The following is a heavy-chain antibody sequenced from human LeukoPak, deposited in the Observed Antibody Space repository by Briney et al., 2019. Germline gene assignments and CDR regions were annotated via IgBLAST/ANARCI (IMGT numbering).Heavy chain of an antibody. D-gene: IGHD6-13*01. CDR2: IYTSGST. J-gene: IGHJ6*03. CDR1: GGSISSGSYY. Sequence: SQTLSLTCTVSGGSISSGSYYWGWLRQPAGKGLEWIGRIYTSGSTNYNPSLKSRVTMSVDTSKNQFSLKLSSVTAADTAVYYCARDRSWTTSYYYYMDVWGKGTTVTVSS. CDR3: ARDRSWTTSYYYYMDV. V-gene: IGHV4-61*02.